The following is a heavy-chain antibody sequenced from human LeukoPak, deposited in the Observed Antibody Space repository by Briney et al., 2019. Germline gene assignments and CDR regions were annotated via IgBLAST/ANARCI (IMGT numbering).Heavy chain of an antibody. CDR1: GFTFSSYA. CDR2: IRAGGGST. V-gene: IGHV3-23*01. CDR3: AKGDPPTYYDILTGQDY. D-gene: IGHD3-9*01. J-gene: IGHJ4*02. Sequence: GGSLRLSCAASGFTFSSYAMSWVRQAPGRGLEWVAGIRAGGGSTYYADSVKGRFTISRDNSKNMLYLQLNSLRAKDTAVYYCAKGDPPTYYDILTGQDYWGQGTLVTVSS.